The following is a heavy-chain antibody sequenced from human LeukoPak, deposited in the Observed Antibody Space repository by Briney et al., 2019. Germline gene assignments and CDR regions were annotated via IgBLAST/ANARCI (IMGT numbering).Heavy chain of an antibody. CDR2: IYHSGST. Sequence: PSETLSLTCAVSGGSISSSNWWSWVRQPPGKGLEWIGEIYHSGSTNYNPSLKSRVTISVDKSKNQFSLKLSSVTAADTAVYYCAIIVVVPADAPPADAFDIWGQGTMVTVSS. D-gene: IGHD2-2*01. V-gene: IGHV4-4*02. J-gene: IGHJ3*02. CDR1: GGSISSSNW. CDR3: AIIVVVPADAPPADAFDI.